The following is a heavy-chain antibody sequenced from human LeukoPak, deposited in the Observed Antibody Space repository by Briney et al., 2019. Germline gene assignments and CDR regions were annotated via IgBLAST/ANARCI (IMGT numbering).Heavy chain of an antibody. Sequence: GGSLRLSCAASGFTFSSYAMHWVRQAPGKGLEWVAVISCDGSNKYYADSVKGRFTISRDNSKNTLYLQMNSLRAEDTAVYYCARAAIFDYWGQGVLVTVSS. CDR1: GFTFSSYA. CDR3: ARAAIFDY. V-gene: IGHV3-30*04. J-gene: IGHJ4*02. CDR2: ISCDGSNK.